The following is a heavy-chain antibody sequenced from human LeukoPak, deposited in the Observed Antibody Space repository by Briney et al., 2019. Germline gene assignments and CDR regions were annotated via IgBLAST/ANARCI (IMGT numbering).Heavy chain of an antibody. CDR1: GGSIRSSYYY. J-gene: IGHJ4*02. CDR2: IYDSGST. D-gene: IGHD6-13*01. Sequence: SETLSLTCTVSGGSIRSSYYYWGWIRQPPGKGLEWIGSIYDSGSTYYNPSLKSRVTISVDTSKNQFSLKLSSVTAADTAVYYCARRKKGGAAAGNFYYFDYWGQGTLVTVSS. CDR3: ARRKKGGAAAGNFYYFDY. V-gene: IGHV4-39*01.